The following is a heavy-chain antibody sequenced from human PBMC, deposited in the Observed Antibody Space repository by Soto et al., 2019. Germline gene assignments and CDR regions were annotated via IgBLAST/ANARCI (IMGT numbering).Heavy chain of an antibody. Sequence: PSETLSLTCTVSGGSISSSSYYWGWIRQPPGKGLEWIGYIYYSGSTYYNPSLKSRVTISVDTSKNQFSLKLSSVTAADTAVYYCARVSRFGDYYYGMDVWGQGTTVTVSS. CDR1: GGSISSSSYY. CDR2: IYYSGST. J-gene: IGHJ6*02. D-gene: IGHD3-10*01. CDR3: ARVSRFGDYYYGMDV. V-gene: IGHV4-30-4*08.